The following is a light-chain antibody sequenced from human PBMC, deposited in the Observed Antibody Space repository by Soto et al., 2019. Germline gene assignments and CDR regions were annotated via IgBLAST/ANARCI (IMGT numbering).Light chain of an antibody. CDR3: KQYKEWPPFT. Sequence: IVMTQSQATLYLSPGETATLSCRASQYVSNKVAWYQQKPGQAPSLLILGASTRATGVPARFSGSGSGTEFTLSISSLQPEDFAVYYCKQYKEWPPFTFCQGTRLEIK. J-gene: IGKJ5*01. CDR2: GAS. CDR1: QYVSNK. V-gene: IGKV3-15*01.